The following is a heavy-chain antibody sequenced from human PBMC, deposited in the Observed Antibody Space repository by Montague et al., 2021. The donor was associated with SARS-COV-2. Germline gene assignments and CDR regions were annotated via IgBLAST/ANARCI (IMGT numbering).Heavy chain of an antibody. J-gene: IGHJ3*02. CDR1: GDSDSSKKVT. CDR2: TYYRFKWYN. CDR3: ARTTTRMLYPENAFDI. V-gene: IGHV6-1*01. D-gene: IGHD2-15*01. Sequence: CAISGDSDSSKKVTRNWIRQSSSRGPQRLGRTYYRFKWYNDYAISLKSRITINPDTSKNQFSLQLSSVAPEDTAVFYCARTTTRMLYPENAFDIWGQGTMVTASS.